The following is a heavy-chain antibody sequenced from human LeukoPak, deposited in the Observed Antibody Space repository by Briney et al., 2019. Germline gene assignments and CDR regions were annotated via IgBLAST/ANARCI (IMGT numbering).Heavy chain of an antibody. Sequence: GGSLRLSCAASGFTFSSYTMSWVRQAPGKGLEWVAVISYDGSNKYYADSVKGRFTISRDNSRNTLYLQMNSLRAEDTAVYHCARDPSLNWLFDLWGRGTLITVSS. CDR2: ISYDGSNK. V-gene: IGHV3-30-3*01. CDR1: GFTFSSYT. J-gene: IGHJ2*01. CDR3: ARDPSLNWLFDL. D-gene: IGHD5-12*01.